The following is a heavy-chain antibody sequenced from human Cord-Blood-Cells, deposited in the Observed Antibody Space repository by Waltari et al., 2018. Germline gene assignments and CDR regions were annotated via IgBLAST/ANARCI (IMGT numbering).Heavy chain of an antibody. V-gene: IGHV1-69*01. CDR2: IIPIFGTA. CDR1: GGTFSSDA. CDR3: ARVFPLLAARWYFDL. Sequence: QVQLVQSGAEVKKPGSSVKVSCKASGGTFSSDAISWVRQAPGQGLEWMGGIIPIFGTANYAQKVQGRGTVTADESTSTGYMVLSSLRSEDTAVYYGARVFPLLAARWYFDLWGRGTLVTVSS. J-gene: IGHJ2*01. D-gene: IGHD6-6*01.